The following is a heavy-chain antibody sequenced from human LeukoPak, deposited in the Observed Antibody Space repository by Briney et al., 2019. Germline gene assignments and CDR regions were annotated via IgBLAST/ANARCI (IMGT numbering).Heavy chain of an antibody. CDR3: ARQGPGYYDSKFRLNWFDP. D-gene: IGHD3-22*01. Sequence: GESLKISCKGSGYSFTSYWIGWVRQMPGKGLEWMGIIYPGDSDTRYSPSFQGQVTISADKSISTAYLQWSSLKASDTAMYYCARQGPGYYDSKFRLNWFDPWGQGTLVTVSS. CDR2: IYPGDSDT. V-gene: IGHV5-51*01. CDR1: GYSFTSYW. J-gene: IGHJ5*02.